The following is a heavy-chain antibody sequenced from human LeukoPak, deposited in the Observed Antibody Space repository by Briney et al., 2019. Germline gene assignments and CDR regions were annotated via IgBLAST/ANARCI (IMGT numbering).Heavy chain of an antibody. V-gene: IGHV3-30-3*01. Sequence: GGSLRLSCAASGFTLSSYAMHWVRQAPGKGLEWVAVISYDGSNKYYADSVKGRFTISRDNSKNTLYLQMNSLRAEDTAVYYCAKDLQSYCSGGSCYENWFDPWGQGTLVTVSS. CDR2: ISYDGSNK. D-gene: IGHD2-15*01. CDR1: GFTLSSYA. CDR3: AKDLQSYCSGGSCYENWFDP. J-gene: IGHJ5*02.